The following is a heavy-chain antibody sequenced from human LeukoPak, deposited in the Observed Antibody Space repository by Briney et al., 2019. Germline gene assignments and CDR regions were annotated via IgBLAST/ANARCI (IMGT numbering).Heavy chain of an antibody. V-gene: IGHV4-34*01. J-gene: IGHJ4*02. CDR1: GGSFSGYY. CDR2: INHSGST. D-gene: IGHD3-16*02. CDR3: ARGKRDDYVWGSYRYTGPSLDY. Sequence: SETLSLTCAVYGGSFSGYYWSWIRQPPGKGLEWIGEINHSGSTNYNPSLKSRVTISVDTSKNQFSLKLSSVTAADTAVYYCARGKRDDYVWGSYRYTGPSLDYWGQGTLVTVSS.